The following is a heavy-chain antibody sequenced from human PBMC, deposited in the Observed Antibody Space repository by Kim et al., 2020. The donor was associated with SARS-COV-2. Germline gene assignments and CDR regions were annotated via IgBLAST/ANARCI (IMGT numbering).Heavy chain of an antibody. D-gene: IGHD3-10*01. J-gene: IGHJ4*02. Sequence: SETLSLTCTVSGGSISSGYYYWSWIRQHPGKGLEWIGYIYYSGNTYSNPSLQSRVTISVDTSKNQFSLKLSPVTAADTAVYYCAGREVVRGVMHAFDCWGQRTLVTVSS. CDR1: GGSISSGYYY. V-gene: IGHV4-31*03. CDR2: IYYSGNT. CDR3: AGREVVRGVMHAFDC.